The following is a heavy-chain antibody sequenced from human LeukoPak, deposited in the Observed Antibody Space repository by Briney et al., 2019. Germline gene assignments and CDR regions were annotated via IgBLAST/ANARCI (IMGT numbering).Heavy chain of an antibody. CDR2: INPSGGST. D-gene: IGHD1-14*01. CDR1: GYTFTSYY. Sequence: ASVKVSCKASGYTFTSYYMHWVRQAPGQGLEWMGIINPSGGSTSYAQKFQGRVTMTRDTSTSTVYMELSSLRSEDTAVYYCARDWEVACEPLYYFDYWGQGSLVTVSS. CDR3: ARDWEVACEPLYYFDY. V-gene: IGHV1-46*01. J-gene: IGHJ4*02.